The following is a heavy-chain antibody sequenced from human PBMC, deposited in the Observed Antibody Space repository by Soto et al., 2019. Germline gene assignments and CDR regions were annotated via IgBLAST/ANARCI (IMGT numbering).Heavy chain of an antibody. CDR3: AREGHYDILTGYLPYYYYYGMDV. CDR1: GYTFTSYG. CDR2: ISAYNGNT. Sequence: VKVSCKASGYTFTSYGISWVRQAPGQGLEWMGWISAYNGNTNYAQKLQGRVTMTTDTSTSTAYMELRSLRSDDTAVYYCAREGHYDILTGYLPYYYYYGMDVWGQGTTVTVSS. D-gene: IGHD3-9*01. J-gene: IGHJ6*02. V-gene: IGHV1-18*04.